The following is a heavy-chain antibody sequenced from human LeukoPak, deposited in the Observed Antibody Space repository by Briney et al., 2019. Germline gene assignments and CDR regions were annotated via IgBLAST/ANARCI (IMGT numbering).Heavy chain of an antibody. J-gene: IGHJ4*02. CDR1: GYTFTGYY. Sequence: WASVTVSCKASGYTFTGYYVHWVRQAPGQGLEWMGWINPNSGGTNYAQKFQGRVTMTRDTSISTAYMELSRLRSDDTAVYYCARARGLVVVTAGYWGQGTLVTVSS. D-gene: IGHD2-21*02. CDR3: ARARGLVVVTAGY. CDR2: INPNSGGT. V-gene: IGHV1-2*02.